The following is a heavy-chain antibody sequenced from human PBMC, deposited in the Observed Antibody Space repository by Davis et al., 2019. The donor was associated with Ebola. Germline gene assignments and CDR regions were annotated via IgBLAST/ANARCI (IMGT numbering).Heavy chain of an antibody. CDR3: ARDPVAARPGEFDY. CDR1: GFTFSSYG. J-gene: IGHJ4*02. CDR2: IGYDGSNK. Sequence: GESLKISCAASGFTFSSYGMHWVRQAPGKGLEWVAVIGYDGSNKYYADSVKGRFTISRDNSKNTLYLQMNGLRAEDTAVYYCARDPVAARPGEFDYWGQGTLVTVSS. V-gene: IGHV3-30*02. D-gene: IGHD6-6*01.